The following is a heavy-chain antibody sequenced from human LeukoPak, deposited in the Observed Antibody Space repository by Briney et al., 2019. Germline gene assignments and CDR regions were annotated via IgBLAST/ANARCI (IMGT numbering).Heavy chain of an antibody. CDR2: ISDHGKSR. CDR1: GFIFSNYE. CDR3: ARGVVTTMRGFDF. V-gene: IGHV3-48*03. D-gene: IGHD4-17*01. J-gene: IGHJ4*02. Sequence: PGGSLRLSCAASGFIFSNYEMNWVRQTPGKGLEWVSYISDHGKSRNYVDSVKGRFTISRDNAKNSLYLQMNTLRAEDTAVYYCARGVVTTMRGFDFWGQGTLVTVSS.